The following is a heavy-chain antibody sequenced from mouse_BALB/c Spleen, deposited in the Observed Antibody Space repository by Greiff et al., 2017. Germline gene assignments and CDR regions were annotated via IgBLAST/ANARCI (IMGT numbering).Heavy chain of an antibody. Sequence: QVQLKQSGAELMKPGASVKISCKATGYTFSSYWIEWVKQRPGHGLEWIGEILPGSGSTNYNEKLKGQDTFTADTSYNTAYMQLRSLTSQDSAVYSIECGYGPYCYFDVWGAGTTVTVSS. J-gene: IGHJ1*01. V-gene: IGHV1-9*01. D-gene: IGHD2-2*01. CDR2: ILPGSGST. CDR3: ECGYGPYCYFDV. CDR1: GYTFSSYW.